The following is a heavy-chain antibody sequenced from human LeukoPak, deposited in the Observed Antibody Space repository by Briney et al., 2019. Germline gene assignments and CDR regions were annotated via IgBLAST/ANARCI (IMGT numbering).Heavy chain of an antibody. V-gene: IGHV3-21*01. CDR3: AGLWFGDRPPFDH. J-gene: IGHJ4*02. CDR1: GFTFSSYA. D-gene: IGHD3-10*01. CDR2: ISTSSDYI. Sequence: PGGSLRLSCAASGFTFSSYAMSGVRQAPGKGLEWVSSISTSSDYIYYADSVKGRFTISRDNAKNSLYLQMDSLRAEDTAVYYCAGLWFGDRPPFDHWGQGTLVTVSS.